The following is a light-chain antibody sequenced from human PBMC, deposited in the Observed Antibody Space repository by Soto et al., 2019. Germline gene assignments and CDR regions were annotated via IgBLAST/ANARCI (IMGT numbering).Light chain of an antibody. V-gene: IGKV3-11*01. CDR3: QQRSSWPLT. CDR2: DAS. Sequence: VVLAQCPANLSLSPGESAILSSRASQSISNYLAWYQQKPGQAPRLLIYDASNRATGIPARFSGSGSGTDFALTLSRLEPEDFAVYYCQQRSSWPLTFGQGTRLEIK. J-gene: IGKJ5*01. CDR1: QSISNY.